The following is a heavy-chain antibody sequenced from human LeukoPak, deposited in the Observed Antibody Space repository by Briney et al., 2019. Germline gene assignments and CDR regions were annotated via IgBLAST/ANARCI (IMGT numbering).Heavy chain of an antibody. V-gene: IGHV4-30-4*01. J-gene: IGHJ5*02. D-gene: IGHD2-21*02. CDR1: GGSINSGDYY. CDR2: IYYSGST. Sequence: PSQTLSLTCTVSGGSINSGDYYWSWIRQPPGKGLEWIGYIYYSGSTYYNPSLKSRVTISVDTSKNQFSLKLSSVTAADTAVYYCARGHIVVVTAQLNWFDPWGQGTLVTVSS. CDR3: ARGHIVVVTAQLNWFDP.